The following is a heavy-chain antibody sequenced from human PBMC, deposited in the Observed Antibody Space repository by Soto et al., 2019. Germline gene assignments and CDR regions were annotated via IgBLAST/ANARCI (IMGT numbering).Heavy chain of an antibody. D-gene: IGHD2-2*01. CDR1: GFTFSSYA. CDR3: AKAGRGVVPAATGNWFDP. J-gene: IGHJ5*02. CDR2: ISGSGGST. V-gene: IGHV3-23*01. Sequence: GSLRLSCAASGFTFSSYAMSWVRQAPGKGLEWVSAISGSGGSTYYADSVKGRFTISRDNSKNTLYLQMNSLRAEDTAVYYCAKAGRGVVPAATGNWFDPWGQGTLVTVS.